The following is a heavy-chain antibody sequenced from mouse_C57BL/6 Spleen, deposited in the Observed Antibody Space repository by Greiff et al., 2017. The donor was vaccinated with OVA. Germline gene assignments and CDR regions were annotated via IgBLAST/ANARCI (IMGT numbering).Heavy chain of an antibody. Sequence: EVKVEESGGGLVQPGGSMKLSCVASGFTFSNYWMNWVRQSPEKGLEWVAQIRLKSDNYATHYAESVKGRFTISRDDSKSSVYLQMNNLRAEDTGIYYCTHMDYWGQGTSVTVSS. CDR1: GFTFSNYW. J-gene: IGHJ4*01. CDR3: THMDY. V-gene: IGHV6-3*01. CDR2: IRLKSDNYAT.